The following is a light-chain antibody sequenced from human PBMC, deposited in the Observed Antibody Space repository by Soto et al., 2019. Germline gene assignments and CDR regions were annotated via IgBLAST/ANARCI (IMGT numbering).Light chain of an antibody. V-gene: IGLV2-14*01. J-gene: IGLJ1*01. CDR2: EVS. CDR3: GSYTGTTYV. Sequence: QSALTQPASVSGSPGQSITIYCTGTSGDVGGDKFVSWYQQHPGTAPKLMIYEVSNRPSGVSSRFSGSKSGNTASLTISGLQAEGDDDYFCGSYTGTTYVFGNGTKLTVL. CDR1: SGDVGGDKF.